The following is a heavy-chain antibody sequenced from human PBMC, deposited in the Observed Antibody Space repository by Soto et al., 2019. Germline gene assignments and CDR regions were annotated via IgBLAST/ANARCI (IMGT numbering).Heavy chain of an antibody. J-gene: IGHJ4*02. Sequence: SSETLSLTCAVSGGSISSTRYYWGWIRQPPGKGLEWIGSIYYSGSTNYNPSLKGRVTISVDTSKNQFSLKLSSVTAADTAVYYCARSDGRYWGQGTLVTAPQ. CDR1: GGSISSTRYY. CDR2: IYYSGST. CDR3: ARSDGRY. V-gene: IGHV4-39*07.